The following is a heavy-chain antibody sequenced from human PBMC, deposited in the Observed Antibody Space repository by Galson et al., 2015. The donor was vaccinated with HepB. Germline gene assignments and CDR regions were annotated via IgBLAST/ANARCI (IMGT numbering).Heavy chain of an antibody. D-gene: IGHD5-18*01. CDR1: GFTFSSYW. J-gene: IGHJ3*02. V-gene: IGHV3-7*03. CDR3: ARIDTAMVGDAFDI. CDR2: IKQDGSEK. Sequence: SLRLSCAASGFTFSSYWMSWVRQAPGKGLEWVANIKQDGSEKYYVDSVKGRFTISRDNAKNSLYLQMNSLRAEDTAVYYCARIDTAMVGDAFDIWGQGTMVTVSS.